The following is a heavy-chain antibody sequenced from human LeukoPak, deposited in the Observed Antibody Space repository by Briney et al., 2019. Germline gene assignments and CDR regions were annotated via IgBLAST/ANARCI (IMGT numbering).Heavy chain of an antibody. D-gene: IGHD3-16*01. V-gene: IGHV3-21*01. CDR2: ISSTSSHI. J-gene: IGHJ4*02. Sequence: PGGSLRLSCAASGFTFSSYSINWVRQAPGKGLEWVSSISSTSSHIFYADSVKGRFTISRNNAQNSLYLQMNSLRAEDTAVYFCVRGGRGRTADDLFDYWGQGTLVTVSS. CDR1: GFTFSSYS. CDR3: VRGGRGRTADDLFDY.